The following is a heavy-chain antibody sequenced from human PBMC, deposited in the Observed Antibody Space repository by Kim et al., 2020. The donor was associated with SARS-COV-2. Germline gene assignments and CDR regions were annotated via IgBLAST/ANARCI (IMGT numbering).Heavy chain of an antibody. CDR1: GFTFSSYA. Sequence: GGSLRLSCAASGFTFSSYAMSWVRQAPGKGLEWVSVIYSGGSSTYYADSVKGRFTISRDNSKNTLYLQMNSLRAEDTAVYYCAKNRYSGPEDMDVWGQGTTVTVSS. D-gene: IGHD2-15*01. V-gene: IGHV3-23*03. CDR2: IYSGGSST. CDR3: AKNRYSGPEDMDV. J-gene: IGHJ6*02.